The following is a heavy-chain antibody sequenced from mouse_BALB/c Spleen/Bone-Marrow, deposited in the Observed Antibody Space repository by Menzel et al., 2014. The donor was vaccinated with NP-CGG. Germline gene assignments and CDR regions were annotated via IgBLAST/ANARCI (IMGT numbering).Heavy chain of an antibody. Sequence: EVMLVESGGGLVKPGGSLKLSCAASRFTFSDYYMYWVRQTPEKRLEWVATISDGGNYTYYPDSVKGRFTISRDNAKNNLYLQMSSLKSEDTAMYFCTRGVFAYWGQGTLVTVPA. J-gene: IGHJ3*01. CDR1: RFTFSDYY. CDR2: ISDGGNYT. V-gene: IGHV5-4*02. CDR3: TRGVFAY.